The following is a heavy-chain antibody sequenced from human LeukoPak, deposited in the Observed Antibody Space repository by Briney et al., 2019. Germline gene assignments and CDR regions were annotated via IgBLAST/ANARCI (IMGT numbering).Heavy chain of an antibody. V-gene: IGHV4-39*01. D-gene: IGHD3-10*01. Sequence: SETLSLTCTVSAGSISSYYWGLIRQPPGKGLEWIGSIYYSGSTYYNPSLKSRVTISVDTSKNQFSLKLSSVTAADTAVYYCARRGGSGSYSWFDPWGQGTLVTVSS. J-gene: IGHJ5*02. CDR3: ARRGGSGSYSWFDP. CDR1: AGSISSYY. CDR2: IYYSGST.